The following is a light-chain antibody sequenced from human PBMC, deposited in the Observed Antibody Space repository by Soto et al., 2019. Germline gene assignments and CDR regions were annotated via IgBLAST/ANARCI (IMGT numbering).Light chain of an antibody. CDR3: QQYYNWPPYT. CDR2: GAS. J-gene: IGKJ2*01. Sequence: EIVLTQSPGTLSLSPGARAPLSCSARQTVSSNFLAWYQQRPAQAPRLLIHGASTRATGVPPRFSGSRSGTEFTLTISSLQSEDFAVYYCQQYYNWPPYTFGQGTKVDIK. CDR1: QTVSSN. V-gene: IGKV3-15*01.